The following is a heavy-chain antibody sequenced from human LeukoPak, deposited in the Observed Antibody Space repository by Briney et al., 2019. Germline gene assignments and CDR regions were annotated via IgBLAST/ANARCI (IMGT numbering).Heavy chain of an antibody. Sequence: SETLSLTCAVYGGSFSGYYWSWIRQPPGKGLEWIGEINHSGSTNYNPSLKSRVTISVDTSKNQFSLKLSSVTAADTAVYYCARVERDYGDYSAFDIWGQGTMVTVSS. CDR1: GGSFSGYY. D-gene: IGHD4-17*01. CDR2: INHSGST. V-gene: IGHV4-34*01. CDR3: ARVERDYGDYSAFDI. J-gene: IGHJ3*02.